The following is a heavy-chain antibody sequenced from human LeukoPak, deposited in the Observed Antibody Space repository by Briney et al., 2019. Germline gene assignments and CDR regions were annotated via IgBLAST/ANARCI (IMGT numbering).Heavy chain of an antibody. CDR3: AKGRVAGNGWTFNDY. CDR2: FSGSGAGA. D-gene: IGHD6-19*01. J-gene: IGHJ4*02. CDR1: GFTFNSYG. Sequence: GGSLRLSCAASGFTFNSYGMSWVRQAPGKGLERVSSFSGSGAGAYYADSVKGRFTVSRDNSKNTLYLQMNSLRAEDTAVYYCAKGRVAGNGWTFNDYWGQGTLVTVSS. V-gene: IGHV3-23*01.